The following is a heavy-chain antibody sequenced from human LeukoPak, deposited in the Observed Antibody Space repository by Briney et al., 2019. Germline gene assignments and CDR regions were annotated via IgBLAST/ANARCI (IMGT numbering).Heavy chain of an antibody. J-gene: IGHJ3*02. V-gene: IGHV3-9*01. CDR3: AKDMGSGGSCYAFDI. D-gene: IGHD2-15*01. Sequence: GRSLRLSCAASGFTFDDYAMHWVRQAPGKGLEWVSGISWNSGSIGYADSVKGRFTISRDNSKNSLYLQMNSLRAEDTALYYCAKDMGSGGSCYAFDIWGQGTMVTVSS. CDR2: ISWNSGSI. CDR1: GFTFDDYA.